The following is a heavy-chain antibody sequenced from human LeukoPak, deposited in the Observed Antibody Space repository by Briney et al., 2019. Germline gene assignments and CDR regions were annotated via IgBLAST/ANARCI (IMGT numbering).Heavy chain of an antibody. D-gene: IGHD2-21*02. J-gene: IGHJ2*01. Sequence: SETLSLTCTVSGGSISSYYWSWIRQPPGKGLEWIAYIYYSGSTNYNPSLKSRVTISVDTSKNQFSLKLSSVTAADTAVYYCARFKVNVVVTAIWYFDLWGRGTLVTVSS. V-gene: IGHV4-59*08. CDR3: ARFKVNVVVTAIWYFDL. CDR2: IYYSGST. CDR1: GGSISSYY.